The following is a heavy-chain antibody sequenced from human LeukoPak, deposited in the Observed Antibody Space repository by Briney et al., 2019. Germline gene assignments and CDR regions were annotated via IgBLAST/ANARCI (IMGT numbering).Heavy chain of an antibody. D-gene: IGHD1-1*01. V-gene: IGHV1-8*01. Sequence: GASVKVSCKASGYTFTSYDINWVRQATGQGLEWMGWMNPNSGNTGYAQKLQGRVTMTTDTSTTTAYLELRSLRSDDTAVYYCARDRITGPGYDAFDIWGQGTMVTVSS. CDR3: ARDRITGPGYDAFDI. J-gene: IGHJ3*02. CDR1: GYTFTSYD. CDR2: MNPNSGNT.